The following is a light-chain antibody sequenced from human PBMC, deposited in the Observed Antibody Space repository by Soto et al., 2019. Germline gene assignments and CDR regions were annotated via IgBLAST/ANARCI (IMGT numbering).Light chain of an antibody. Sequence: QSVLTQPASVSGSPGQSITISCTGTSSDVGGYDYVSWYQQYPDKAPKLMIFEVSNRASGVSNRFSCSKSGNTASLTISGLQTGDEADYYCSAYAGSSVLFGGGTQLTVL. J-gene: IGLJ2*01. V-gene: IGLV2-14*01. CDR1: SSDVGGYDY. CDR3: SAYAGSSVL. CDR2: EVS.